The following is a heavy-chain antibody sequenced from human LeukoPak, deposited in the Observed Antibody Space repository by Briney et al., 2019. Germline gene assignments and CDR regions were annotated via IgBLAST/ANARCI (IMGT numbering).Heavy chain of an antibody. Sequence: SETLSLTCTVSGGSISSYYWSWIRQPAGKGLEWIGRIYTSGSTNYNPSLKSRVTMSVDTSKNQFSLKLSSVTAADTAVYYCARVAPGYYYGSGSYHARDWFDPWGQGTLVTVSS. D-gene: IGHD3-10*01. CDR1: GGSISSYY. V-gene: IGHV4-4*07. CDR2: IYTSGST. CDR3: ARVAPGYYYGSGSYHARDWFDP. J-gene: IGHJ5*02.